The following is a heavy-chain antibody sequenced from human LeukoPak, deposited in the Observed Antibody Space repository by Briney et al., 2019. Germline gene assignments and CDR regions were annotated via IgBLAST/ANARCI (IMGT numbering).Heavy chain of an antibody. CDR2: INPNSGNT. CDR3: ATVKVELRPNWYFDL. V-gene: IGHV1-8*01. D-gene: IGHD1-7*01. CDR1: GYTFTSYD. J-gene: IGHJ2*01. Sequence: GASLKLSCKASGYTFTSYDMNWVRQATGQGLEWVAWINPNSGNTGYAEKLQGRVTITRDTSKSTAYMELSSLRSEDTAVYYCATVKVELRPNWYFDLWGRGTLVTVSS.